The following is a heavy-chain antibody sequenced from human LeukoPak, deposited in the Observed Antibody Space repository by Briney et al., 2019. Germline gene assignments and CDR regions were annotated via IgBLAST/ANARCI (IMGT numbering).Heavy chain of an antibody. Sequence: GESLKISCKGSGYNFATYWIGWVHQMPGKGLEWLGIIYPDDSDTKYSPSFQGQVTLSADKSISTAYLQWSSLKASDTAMYYCARQGTYSSSWYNYWGQGTLVTVSS. CDR3: ARQGTYSSSWYNY. CDR2: IYPDDSDT. D-gene: IGHD6-13*01. J-gene: IGHJ4*02. V-gene: IGHV5-51*07. CDR1: GYNFATYW.